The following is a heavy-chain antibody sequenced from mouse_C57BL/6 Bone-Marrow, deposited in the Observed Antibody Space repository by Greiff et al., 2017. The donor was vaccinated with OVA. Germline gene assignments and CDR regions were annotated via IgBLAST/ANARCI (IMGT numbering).Heavy chain of an antibody. CDR1: EYEFPSPD. CDR3: ARRNIVTTFDY. CDR2: INSDGGST. J-gene: IGHJ2*01. D-gene: IGHD2-5*01. Sequence: EVQLQQSGGGLVQPGESLKLSCESNEYEFPSPDMSWVRTTPEKRLELVAAINSDGGSTYYPDTMERRFIISRDNTKKTLYLQMSSLRSEDTALYYCARRNIVTTFDYWGQGTTLTVSS. V-gene: IGHV5-2*01.